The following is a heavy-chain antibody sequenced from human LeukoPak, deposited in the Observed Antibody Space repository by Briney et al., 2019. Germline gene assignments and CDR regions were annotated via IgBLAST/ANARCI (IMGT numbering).Heavy chain of an antibody. Sequence: GGSLRLSCAASGFTLSSYGMHWVRQAPGKGLEWVAFIRYDGSNKYYADSVKGRFTISRDNSKNTLYLQMNSLRAEDTAVYYCAKKVSGDWYFDLWGRGTLVTVSS. J-gene: IGHJ2*01. D-gene: IGHD7-27*01. CDR1: GFTLSSYG. V-gene: IGHV3-30*02. CDR3: AKKVSGDWYFDL. CDR2: IRYDGSNK.